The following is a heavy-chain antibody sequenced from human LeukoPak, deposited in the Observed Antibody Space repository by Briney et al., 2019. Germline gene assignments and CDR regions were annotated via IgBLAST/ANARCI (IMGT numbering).Heavy chain of an antibody. CDR2: IGAYNGNT. V-gene: IGHV1-18*01. CDR1: GYTFTSYG. CDR3: ARDRDGYNINDAFDI. J-gene: IGHJ3*02. Sequence: ASVKVSCKASGYTFTSYGISWVRQAPGQGLEWMGWIGAYNGNTNYAQKLQGRVTMTTGTSTSTAYMELRSLRSDDTAVYYCARDRDGYNINDAFDIWGQGTMVTVSS. D-gene: IGHD5-24*01.